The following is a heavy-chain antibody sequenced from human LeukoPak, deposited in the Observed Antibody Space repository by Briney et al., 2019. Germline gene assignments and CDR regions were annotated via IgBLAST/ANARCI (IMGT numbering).Heavy chain of an antibody. CDR2: VYPGDSDT. J-gene: IGHJ3*02. CDR3: ARHASAFDI. CDR1: GYRFSTYW. Sequence: GEALQISCKGSGYRFSTYWIGWVRQMPGKGLEWMGIVYPGDSDTRYSPSFQGQVTISADKSISTAYLQWSSLRASITVTYYCARHASAFDIWGQGKLVTVSS. V-gene: IGHV5-51*01.